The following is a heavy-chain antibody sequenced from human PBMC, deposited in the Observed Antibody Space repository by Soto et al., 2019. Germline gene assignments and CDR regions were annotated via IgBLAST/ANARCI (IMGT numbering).Heavy chain of an antibody. D-gene: IGHD3-3*01. V-gene: IGHV3-74*01. CDR1: GFTFTGSW. CDR2: INGDGSGT. CDR3: ARGIFGSWTANDY. J-gene: IGHJ4*02. Sequence: EVQLVESGGGLVQPGGSLRLSCTASGFTFTGSWMHWVRQAPGKGLVWVSRINGDGSGTSYADFVKGRFIISRDDAKNTLVRHRHGLRAEDTAVYYCARGIFGSWTANDYWGQGTLVTVSS.